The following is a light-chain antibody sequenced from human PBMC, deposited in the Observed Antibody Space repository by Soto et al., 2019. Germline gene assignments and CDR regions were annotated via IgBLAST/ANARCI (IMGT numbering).Light chain of an antibody. CDR2: GDN. J-gene: IGLJ1*01. CDR3: QSYDVSLHNYV. CDR1: TTNIGAPYD. V-gene: IGLV1-40*01. Sequence: QSVLTQPPSVSGAPGQRVSISCTGSTTNIGAPYDVHWYQHLPGTAPKLLIYGDNNRPSGVPDRFSGSKSGTSASLAITPRQAADEADYYCQSYDVSLHNYVFGTGTKVTVL.